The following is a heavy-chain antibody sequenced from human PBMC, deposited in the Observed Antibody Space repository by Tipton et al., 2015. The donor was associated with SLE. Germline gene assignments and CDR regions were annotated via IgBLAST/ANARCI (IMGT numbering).Heavy chain of an antibody. V-gene: IGHV4-61*08. CDR2: IYYSGST. Sequence: TLSLTCTVSGGSISSGDYYWSWIRQHPGRGLEWIGYIYYSGSTNYNPSLKSRVTISVDTSKNLFSLKLSSVTAADTAVYYCARERSLGIVWGQGTMVTVSS. D-gene: IGHD3-10*01. CDR3: ARERSLGIV. CDR1: GGSISSGDYY. J-gene: IGHJ3*01.